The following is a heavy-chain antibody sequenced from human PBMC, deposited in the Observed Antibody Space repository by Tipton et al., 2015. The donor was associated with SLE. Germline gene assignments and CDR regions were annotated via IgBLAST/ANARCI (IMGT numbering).Heavy chain of an antibody. J-gene: IGHJ4*02. CDR3: ARERYGFFDY. V-gene: IGHV4-38-2*02. CDR1: GYSISSGFY. D-gene: IGHD3-16*01. CDR2: IYNSGST. Sequence: TLSLTCTVSGYSISSGFYWAWIRQPPGRGLEWIGHIYNSGSTYYDPSLKSRVTISVDTSKNQFSLKLSSVTAADTAVYYCARERYGFFDYWGQGTLVTVSS.